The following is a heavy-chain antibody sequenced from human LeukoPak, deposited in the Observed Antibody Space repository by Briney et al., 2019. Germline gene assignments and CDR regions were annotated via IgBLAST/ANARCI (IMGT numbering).Heavy chain of an antibody. Sequence: GASVKVSCKASGYTFTSYDINWVRQATGQGLEWMGLMNPNSGNTGYAQKFQGRVTITRNTSISTAYMELSSLRSEDTAVYYCARSTPKYYYDSSGYYGYWGQGTLVTVSS. CDR1: GYTFTSYD. CDR2: MNPNSGNT. J-gene: IGHJ4*02. V-gene: IGHV1-8*03. D-gene: IGHD3-22*01. CDR3: ARSTPKYYYDSSGYYGY.